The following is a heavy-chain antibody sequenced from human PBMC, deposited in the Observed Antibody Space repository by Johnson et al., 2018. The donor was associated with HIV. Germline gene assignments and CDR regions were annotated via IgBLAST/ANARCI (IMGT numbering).Heavy chain of an antibody. Sequence: QVQLVESGGGVVQPGGSLRLSCAASGFTFSSYGMHWVRQVSGKGLEWVAFIRYDGSNKYYGDSVKGRFTISRDNSKNTLFLQMNSLRAEDTAVYYCARVKQQVVRVGSDAFDIWGQGTLVTVSS. CDR2: IRYDGSNK. D-gene: IGHD6-13*01. CDR3: ARVKQQVVRVGSDAFDI. V-gene: IGHV3-30*02. J-gene: IGHJ3*02. CDR1: GFTFSSYG.